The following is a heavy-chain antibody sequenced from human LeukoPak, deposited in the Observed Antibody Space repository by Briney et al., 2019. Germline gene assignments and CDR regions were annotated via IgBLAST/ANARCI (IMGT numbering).Heavy chain of an antibody. J-gene: IGHJ5*02. V-gene: IGHV4-59*01. CDR3: ARAPSYCSSSSCYVMAFDP. CDR2: IYYSGST. Sequence: RPSETLSLTCTVSGGSISSYYWSWIRQPPGKGLEWIGYIYYSGSTNYNPSLKSRVTISIDTSKNQFSLKLSTVTAADTAVYYCARAPSYCSSSSCYVMAFDPWGQGTLVTVSS. D-gene: IGHD2-2*01. CDR1: GGSISSYY.